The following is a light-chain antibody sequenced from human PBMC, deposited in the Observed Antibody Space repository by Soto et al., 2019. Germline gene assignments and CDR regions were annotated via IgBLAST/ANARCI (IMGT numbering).Light chain of an antibody. V-gene: IGLV1-44*01. Sequence: QSVLTQPPSASGTPGQRVTISCSGSSSNIGSNTVNWYQQLPGTAPTLLIYSNNQRPSGVPDRFSGSKSGTSASLAISGLQSEDEAEYYCAAWDDSLKGVVFGGGTKLTVL. CDR1: SSNIGSNT. CDR3: AAWDDSLKGVV. J-gene: IGLJ2*01. CDR2: SNN.